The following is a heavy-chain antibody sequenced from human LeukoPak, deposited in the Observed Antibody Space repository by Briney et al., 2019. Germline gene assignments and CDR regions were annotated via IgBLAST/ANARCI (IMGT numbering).Heavy chain of an antibody. D-gene: IGHD3-16*01. Sequence: ASLKVSCKASVYTFTSYYMHWVRQAPGQGLEWMGIINPSGGSTSYAQKFQGRVTMTRDTSTSTVYMELSSLRSEDTAVYYCAREGGKITFGGVTSFDYWGQGTLVTVSS. J-gene: IGHJ4*02. CDR2: INPSGGST. V-gene: IGHV1-46*01. CDR3: AREGGKITFGGVTSFDY. CDR1: VYTFTSYY.